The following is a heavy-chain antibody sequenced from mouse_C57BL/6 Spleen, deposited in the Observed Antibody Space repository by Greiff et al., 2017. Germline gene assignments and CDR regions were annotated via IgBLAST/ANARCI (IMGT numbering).Heavy chain of an antibody. V-gene: IGHV5-6*01. CDR2: ISSGGSYT. J-gene: IGHJ4*01. CDR1: GFTFSSYG. CDR3: ARAYYYGSSLVNAMDY. D-gene: IGHD1-1*01. Sequence: EVKLVESGGDLVKPGGSLKLSCAASGFTFSSYGMSWVRQTPDKRLEWVATISSGGSYTYYPDSVKGRFTISRDNAKNTLYLQMSSLNSEDTAMYYCARAYYYGSSLVNAMDYWGQGTSVTVSS.